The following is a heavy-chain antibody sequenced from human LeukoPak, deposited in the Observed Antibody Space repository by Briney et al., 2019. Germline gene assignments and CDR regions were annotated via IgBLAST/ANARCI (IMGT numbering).Heavy chain of an antibody. D-gene: IGHD3-16*01. CDR2: IKQDGSEK. V-gene: IGHV3-7*01. Sequence: GGSLRLSCAASGFTFSSYWMSWVRQAPGKGLEWVANIKQDGSEKYYVDSVKGRFTISRDNAKNSLYLHMNSLRAEDTAVYYCASHGGRGYGRFDHWGQGILVTVSS. J-gene: IGHJ4*02. CDR1: GFTFSSYW. CDR3: ASHGGRGYGRFDH.